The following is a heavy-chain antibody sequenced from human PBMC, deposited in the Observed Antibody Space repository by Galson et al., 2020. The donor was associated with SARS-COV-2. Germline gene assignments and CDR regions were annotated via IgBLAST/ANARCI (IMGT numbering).Heavy chain of an antibody. V-gene: IGHV1-24*01. CDR3: ATGFAVVAALYLDY. J-gene: IGHJ4*02. Sequence: ASVKVSCKVSGYTLTELSMHWVRQAPGKGLEWMGGFDPEDGETIYAQKFQGRVTMTEDTSTDTAYMELSSLRSEDTAVYYCATGFAVVAALYLDYWGQGTLVTVSS. D-gene: IGHD2-15*01. CDR1: GYTLTELS. CDR2: FDPEDGET.